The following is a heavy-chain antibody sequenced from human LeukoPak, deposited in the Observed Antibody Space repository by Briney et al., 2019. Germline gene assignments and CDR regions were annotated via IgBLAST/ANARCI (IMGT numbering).Heavy chain of an antibody. Sequence: PSQTLSLTCTVSGGSISSGDYYWSWIRQPPGKGLEWGGYIYYSGSTYYNPSLKSRVTISVDTSKNQFSLKLSSVTAADTAVYYCAREYYYDSSGPAGIDYWGQGTLVTVSS. CDR2: IYYSGST. J-gene: IGHJ4*02. V-gene: IGHV4-30-4*01. CDR1: GGSISSGDYY. CDR3: AREYYYDSSGPAGIDY. D-gene: IGHD3-22*01.